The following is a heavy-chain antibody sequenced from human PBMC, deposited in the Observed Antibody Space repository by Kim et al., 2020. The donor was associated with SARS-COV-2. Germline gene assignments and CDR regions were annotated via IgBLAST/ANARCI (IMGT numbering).Heavy chain of an antibody. Sequence: SETLSLTCTVSGGSISSGDYYWSWIRQPPGKGLEWIGYIYYSGSTYYNPSLKSRVTISVDTSKNQFSLKLSSVTAADTAVYYCARERYYYYYMDVWGKGTTVTVSS. V-gene: IGHV4-30-4*01. CDR3: ARERYYYYYMDV. CDR2: IYYSGST. CDR1: GGSISSGDYY. J-gene: IGHJ6*03.